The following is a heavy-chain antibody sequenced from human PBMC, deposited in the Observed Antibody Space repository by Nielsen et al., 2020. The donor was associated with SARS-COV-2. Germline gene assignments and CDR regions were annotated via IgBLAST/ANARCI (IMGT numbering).Heavy chain of an antibody. CDR1: GGSMDSVQYY. CDR3: AREYSSSPGAFDI. V-gene: IGHV4-30-4*02. J-gene: IGHJ3*02. D-gene: IGHD6-6*01. Sequence: SETLSLTCTVSGGSMDSVQYYWTWIRQPPGMGLEWIGYIHASDSDNTFYNPSLKSRVTISADTSKNQFSLKLRSVTAADTAVYYCAREYSSSPGAFDIWGQGTMVTVSS. CDR2: IHASDSDNT.